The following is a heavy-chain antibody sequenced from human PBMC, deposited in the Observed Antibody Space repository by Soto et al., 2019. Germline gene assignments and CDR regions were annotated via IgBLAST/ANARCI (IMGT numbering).Heavy chain of an antibody. CDR1: GGSINSYY. J-gene: IGHJ6*02. D-gene: IGHD3-22*01. V-gene: IGHV4-59*01. CDR3: ARHRVDYDSSGYYYYDCGMDV. Sequence: QVQLQESGPGLVKPSETLSLTCTVSGGSINSYYWSWIRQPPGKRLEWIGHIYSSGSTNYNPSLKTRVTMSLDTSKNQFSLKLNSVSAADTAVYYCARHRVDYDSSGYYYYDCGMDVWGQGTTVTVSS. CDR2: IYSSGST.